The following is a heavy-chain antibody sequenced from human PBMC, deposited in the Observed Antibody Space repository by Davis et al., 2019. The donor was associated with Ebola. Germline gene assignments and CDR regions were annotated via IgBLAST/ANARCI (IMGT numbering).Heavy chain of an antibody. CDR2: ISSSSSTI. J-gene: IGHJ5*02. CDR3: ARDITIFGVGLFDP. D-gene: IGHD3-3*01. CDR1: GFTFSSYS. V-gene: IGHV3-48*01. Sequence: GESLKISCAASGFTFSSYSMNWVRQAPGKGLEWVSYISSSSSTIYYADSVKGRFTISRDNAKNALYLQMNSLRAEDTAVYYCARDITIFGVGLFDPWGQGTLVTVSS.